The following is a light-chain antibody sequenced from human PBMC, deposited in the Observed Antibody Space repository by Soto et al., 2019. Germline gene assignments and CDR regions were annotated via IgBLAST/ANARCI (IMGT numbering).Light chain of an antibody. CDR2: EVS. CDR3: SSYAGSNNYV. J-gene: IGLJ1*01. V-gene: IGLV2-8*01. Sequence: QSDLTQPPSASGSPGQSGTISCTGTTSDVGGYNYVSWYQQHPGKAPKLMIYEVSKRPSGVPDRFSGSKSGNTASLTVSGLQAEDEADYYCSSYAGSNNYVFGTGTKLTVL. CDR1: TSDVGGYNY.